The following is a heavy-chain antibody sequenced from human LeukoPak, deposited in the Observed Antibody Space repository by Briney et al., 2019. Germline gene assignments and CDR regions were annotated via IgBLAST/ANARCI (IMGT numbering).Heavy chain of an antibody. CDR2: ISSSGVTI. Sequence: GGSLRLSCAASGFTFSDYYMSWIRQAPGKGLEWVSYISSSGVTIYYADSVKGRFTISRDNAKNSLYLQMNSLRAEDTALYYCAKDKGRYYDSSGYKVGMDVWGQGTTVTVSS. V-gene: IGHV3-11*01. D-gene: IGHD3-22*01. CDR3: AKDKGRYYDSSGYKVGMDV. J-gene: IGHJ6*02. CDR1: GFTFSDYY.